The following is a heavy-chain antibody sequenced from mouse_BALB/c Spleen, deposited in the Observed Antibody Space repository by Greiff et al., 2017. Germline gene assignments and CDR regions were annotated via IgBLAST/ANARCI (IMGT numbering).Heavy chain of an antibody. D-gene: IGHD2-4*01. Sequence: DVMLVESGGGLVKPGGSLKLSCAASGFTFSSYAMSWVRQTPEKRLEWVASISSGGSTYYPDSVKGRFTISRDNARNILYLQMSSLRSEDTAMYYCARGPSTMITTGAWFAYWGQGTLVTVSA. J-gene: IGHJ3*01. CDR2: ISSGGST. V-gene: IGHV5-6-5*01. CDR3: ARGPSTMITTGAWFAY. CDR1: GFTFSSYA.